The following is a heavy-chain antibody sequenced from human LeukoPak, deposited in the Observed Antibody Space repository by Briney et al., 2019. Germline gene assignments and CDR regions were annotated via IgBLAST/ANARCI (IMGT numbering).Heavy chain of an antibody. Sequence: SVKVSCKVSGYTLTELSMHWVRQAPGKGLEWMGNFDPGDAETIYAQKFQGRLTMTEDRSTDTAYMELSSLRSEDTAVYYCATGKRSNDAFDIWGQGTLVTASS. CDR1: GYTLTELS. CDR2: FDPGDAET. D-gene: IGHD1-1*01. CDR3: ATGKRSNDAFDI. V-gene: IGHV1-24*01. J-gene: IGHJ3*02.